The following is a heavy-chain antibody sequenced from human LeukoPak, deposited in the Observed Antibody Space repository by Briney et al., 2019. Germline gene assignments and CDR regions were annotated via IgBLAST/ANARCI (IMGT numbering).Heavy chain of an antibody. V-gene: IGHV1-46*01. CDR1: GYTFSSYY. CDR3: ARAGAIVGRFDY. J-gene: IGHJ4*02. D-gene: IGHD1-26*01. CDR2: INPSGGST. Sequence: ASVKVSCQAAGYTFSSYYMHWVRQAPGQGLEWMGIINPSGGSTNYAQKFQGRVTMTRDTSTSTVYMELSSLRSEDTAVYYCARAGAIVGRFDYWGQGTLSPSPQ.